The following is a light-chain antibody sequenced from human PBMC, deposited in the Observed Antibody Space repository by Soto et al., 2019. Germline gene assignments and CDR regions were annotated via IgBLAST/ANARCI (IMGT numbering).Light chain of an antibody. CDR1: SSDVGSYNY. Sequence: QSALTQPASVSGSPGQSITISCAGTSSDVGSYNYVSWYQQHPGKAPKLMIYEVSNRPSGVSSRFSGSKSGNTASLTISGLQAEDEADYYCSSYTSSSTIFGTGKKVNV. V-gene: IGLV2-14*01. CDR2: EVS. J-gene: IGLJ1*01. CDR3: SSYTSSSTI.